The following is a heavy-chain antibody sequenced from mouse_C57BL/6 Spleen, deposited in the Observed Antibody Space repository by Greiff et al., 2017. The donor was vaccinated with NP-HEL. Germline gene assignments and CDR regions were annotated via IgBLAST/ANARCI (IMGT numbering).Heavy chain of an antibody. J-gene: IGHJ2*01. CDR1: GYAFTNYL. V-gene: IGHV1-54*01. Sequence: VQLQESGAELVRPGTSVKVSCKASGYAFTNYLIEWVKQRPGQGLEWIGVINPGSGGTNYNEKFKGKATLTADKSSSTAYMQLSSLTSEDSAVYFCARGELGRAFDYWGQGTTLTVSS. D-gene: IGHD4-1*01. CDR3: ARGELGRAFDY. CDR2: INPGSGGT.